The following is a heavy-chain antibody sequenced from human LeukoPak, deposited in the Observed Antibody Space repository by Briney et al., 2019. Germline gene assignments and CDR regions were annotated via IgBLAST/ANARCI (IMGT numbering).Heavy chain of an antibody. CDR2: IYYSGNT. CDR3: ARQGRCSGGSCFVYFDY. CDR1: GGSFSSYSYF. D-gene: IGHD2-15*01. Sequence: SETLSLTCTVSGGSFSSYSYFWGWIRQPPGKGLEWIGSIYYSGNTYYNPSLKSRVTISVDTSKNQFSLKLSSVTAADTAVYSCARQGRCSGGSCFVYFDYWGQGSLVTVSS. J-gene: IGHJ4*02. V-gene: IGHV4-39*01.